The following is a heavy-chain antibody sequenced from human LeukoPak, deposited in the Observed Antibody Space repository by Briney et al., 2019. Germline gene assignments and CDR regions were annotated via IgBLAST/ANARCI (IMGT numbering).Heavy chain of an antibody. CDR1: GGSVSSGTYY. CDR3: ARVRVRGNPNPYFDY. V-gene: IGHV4-61*01. Sequence: PSETLSLTCTVSGGSVSSGTYYWSWIRQPPGKGLEWIGYIYYSGSTNYNPSLKSRVTISIDTSKNQFSLKLSSVTAADTAAYYCARVRVRGNPNPYFDYWGQGTLVTVSS. D-gene: IGHD1-1*01. CDR2: IYYSGST. J-gene: IGHJ4*02.